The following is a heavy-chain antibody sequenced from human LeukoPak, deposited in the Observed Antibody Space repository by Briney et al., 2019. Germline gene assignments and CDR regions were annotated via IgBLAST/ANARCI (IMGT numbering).Heavy chain of an antibody. V-gene: IGHV5-51*01. CDR1: GYSFTSYW. CDR2: IYPGGSNT. D-gene: IGHD6-13*01. Sequence: ESLKISCKGSGYSFTSYWIGWVRPMPGEGLGWMGIIYPGGSNTRYSPSFQGQVTISADKSISTAYLQWSSLKASDTAMYYCARLAISSIWSVYFDYWGQGTLVTVSS. J-gene: IGHJ4*02. CDR3: ARLAISSIWSVYFDY.